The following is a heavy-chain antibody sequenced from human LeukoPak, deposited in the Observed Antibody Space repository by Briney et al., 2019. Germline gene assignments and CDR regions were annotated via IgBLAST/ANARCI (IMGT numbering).Heavy chain of an antibody. J-gene: IGHJ4*02. Sequence: SETLSLTCAVYGGSFSGYYWSWIRQPPGKGLEWIGEINHSGSTNYNPSLKSRVTISVDTSKNQFSLKLSSVTAADTAVYYCASGYCSSSSCYMTNDYWGQGTLVTVSS. CDR1: GGSFSGYY. CDR3: ASGYCSSSSCYMTNDY. D-gene: IGHD2-2*02. CDR2: INHSGST. V-gene: IGHV4-34*01.